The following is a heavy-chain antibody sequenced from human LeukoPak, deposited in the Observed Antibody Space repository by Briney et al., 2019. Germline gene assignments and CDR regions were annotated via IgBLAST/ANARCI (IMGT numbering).Heavy chain of an antibody. CDR3: AKDARDSYSSSWYFGY. J-gene: IGHJ4*02. D-gene: IGHD6-13*01. CDR2: IKQDGSEK. CDR1: GFSVSGYW. Sequence: PGGSLRLSCAVSGFSVSGYWMTWVRQAPGKGLEWVANIKQDGSEKNYVDSVKGRFTISRDNSKNTLYLQMNSLRAEDTAVYYCAKDARDSYSSSWYFGYWGQGTLVTVSS. V-gene: IGHV3-7*01.